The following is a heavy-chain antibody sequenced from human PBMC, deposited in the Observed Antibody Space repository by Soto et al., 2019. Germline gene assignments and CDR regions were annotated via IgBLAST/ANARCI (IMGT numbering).Heavy chain of an antibody. J-gene: IGHJ4*02. D-gene: IGHD1-1*01. CDR3: ARDNNWSPDY. CDR1: GFTFSKHW. CDR2: IKTDGSFT. Sequence: PGGSLRLSCAASGFTFSKHWMHWVRQAPGKGLVWVSHIKTDGSFTRDADSVKGRFTISRDNARNTLYLQMNSLRAEDTAVYYCARDNNWSPDYWGQGTLVTVSS. V-gene: IGHV3-74*01.